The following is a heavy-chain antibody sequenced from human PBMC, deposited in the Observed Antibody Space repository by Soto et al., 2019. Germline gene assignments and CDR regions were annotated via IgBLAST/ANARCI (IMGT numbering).Heavy chain of an antibody. V-gene: IGHV6-1*01. CDR2: TYYRSKWYN. J-gene: IGHJ3*02. CDR3: ASSYSFITMVRGVIISHDAFDI. CDR1: GDSVSSNSAA. Sequence: SQTLLLTCAIPGDSVSSNSAAWNWIRQSPSRGLEWLGRTYYRSKWYNDYAVSVKSRITINPDTSKNQFSLQLNSVTPEDTAVYYCASSYSFITMVRGVIISHDAFDIWGQGKMVTVSS. D-gene: IGHD3-10*01.